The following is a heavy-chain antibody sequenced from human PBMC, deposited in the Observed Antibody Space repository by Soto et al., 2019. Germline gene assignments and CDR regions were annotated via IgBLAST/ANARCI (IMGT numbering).Heavy chain of an antibody. D-gene: IGHD1-1*01. CDR3: ATDPFPYRTGWLNYFDY. Sequence: GGSLRLSCAASGFTFSSYAMSWVRQAPWKGLEWVSAISGSGGSTYYADSVKGRFTISRDNSKNTLYLQMNSLRAEDTAVYYCATDPFPYRTGWLNYFDYWGQGALVTVSS. CDR2: ISGSGGST. V-gene: IGHV3-23*01. CDR1: GFTFSSYA. J-gene: IGHJ4*02.